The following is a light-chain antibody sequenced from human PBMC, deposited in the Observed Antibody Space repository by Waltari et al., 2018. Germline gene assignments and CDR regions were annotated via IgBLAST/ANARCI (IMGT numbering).Light chain of an antibody. V-gene: IGLV3-1*01. CDR2: QDT. J-gene: IGLJ1*01. CDR3: QTWDTNSYV. CDR1: QLGGKY. Sequence: SNELIQPPSVSVSPGQTAIITCSGDQLGGKYTSWYRQKPGQSPLLVIYQDTKRPSGIPERFSGSNSGDTATLAISGTQSMDEADYYCQTWDTNSYVFGTGTKVNVL.